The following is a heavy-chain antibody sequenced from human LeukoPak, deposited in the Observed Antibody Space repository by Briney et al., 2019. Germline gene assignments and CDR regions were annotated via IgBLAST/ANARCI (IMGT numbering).Heavy chain of an antibody. CDR2: IKQDGSEK. V-gene: IGHV3-7*01. CDR1: GFTFSTYW. CDR3: ARGNIGGGY. J-gene: IGHJ4*02. D-gene: IGHD2-21*01. Sequence: GGSLRLSCAASGFTFSTYWMTWVRQAPGKGLEWVANIKQDGSEKYFVDSVKGRFSISRDNAKNSLYLQMNSLRAEDTAVYYCARGNIGGGYWGQGTLVTVSS.